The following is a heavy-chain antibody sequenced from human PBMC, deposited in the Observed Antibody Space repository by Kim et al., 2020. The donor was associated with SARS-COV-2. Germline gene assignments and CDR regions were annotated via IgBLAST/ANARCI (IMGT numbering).Heavy chain of an antibody. J-gene: IGHJ6*02. CDR2: INPSGGST. D-gene: IGHD6-13*01. Sequence: ASVKVSCKASGYTFTSYYMHWVRQAPGQGLEWMGIINPSGGSTSYAQKFQGRVTMTRDTSTSTVYMELSSLRSEDTAVYYCARDLAAAGTQSYYYDGMDVWGQGTTVTVSS. CDR3: ARDLAAAGTQSYYYDGMDV. V-gene: IGHV1-46*01. CDR1: GYTFTSYY.